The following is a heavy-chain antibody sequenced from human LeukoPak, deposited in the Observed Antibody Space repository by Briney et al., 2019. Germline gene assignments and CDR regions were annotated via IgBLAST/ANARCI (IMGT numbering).Heavy chain of an antibody. V-gene: IGHV4-61*02. Sequence: PSETLSLTRTVSGGSISSGSYYWSWIRQPAGKGLEWIGRIYTSGGTNYNPSLKSRVTISVDTSKNQFSLKLNSVTAADTAVYYCARGPHSSGYYPLFDYWGQGTLVTVSS. CDR2: IYTSGGT. CDR1: GGSISSGSYY. CDR3: ARGPHSSGYYPLFDY. J-gene: IGHJ4*02. D-gene: IGHD3-22*01.